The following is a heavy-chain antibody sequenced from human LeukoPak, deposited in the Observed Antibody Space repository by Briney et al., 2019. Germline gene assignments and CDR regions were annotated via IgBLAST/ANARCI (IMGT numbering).Heavy chain of an antibody. CDR2: IYHSGGT. D-gene: IGHD3-22*01. CDR1: GGSISSSNW. CDR3: ARDRPYYYDSSGYYYVEKPQYYFDY. J-gene: IGHJ4*02. Sequence: SGTLSLTCAVSGGSISSSNWWRWVRPPPGKGPEWIGEIYHSGGTNYNPSLKSRVTISVDTSKNQFSPKLSSVTAADTAVYYCARDRPYYYDSSGYYYVEKPQYYFDYWGQGTLVTVSS. V-gene: IGHV4-4*02.